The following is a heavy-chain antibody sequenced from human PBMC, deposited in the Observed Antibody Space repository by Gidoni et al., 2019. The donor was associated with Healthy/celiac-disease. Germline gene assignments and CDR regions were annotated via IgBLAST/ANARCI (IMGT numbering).Heavy chain of an antibody. Sequence: QVQLVESGGGVVQPGRSLRLSCAAAGFTFSSYAMHWVRQAPGKGLEGVAVISYDGSNKYYADSVKGRFTISRDNSKNTLYLQMNSLRAEDTAVYYCARDRQLWFRELAYYWGQGTLVTVSS. CDR1: GFTFSSYA. V-gene: IGHV3-30-3*01. CDR2: ISYDGSNK. CDR3: ARDRQLWFRELAYY. J-gene: IGHJ4*02. D-gene: IGHD3-10*01.